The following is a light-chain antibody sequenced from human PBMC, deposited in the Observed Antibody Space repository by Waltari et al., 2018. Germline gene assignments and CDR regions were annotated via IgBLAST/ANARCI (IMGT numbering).Light chain of an antibody. CDR1: SSNIGNNP. V-gene: IGLV1-44*01. J-gene: IGLJ3*02. CDR2: AND. Sequence: QSVLPQPPSASGTHGQRVAISCSGSSSNIGNNPVSWYQQLPRTAPKLLIYANDQRPSGVPDRFSGSASGTSASLAISGLQSEDEADYFCASWDDSLNGPLFGGGTKVTVL. CDR3: ASWDDSLNGPL.